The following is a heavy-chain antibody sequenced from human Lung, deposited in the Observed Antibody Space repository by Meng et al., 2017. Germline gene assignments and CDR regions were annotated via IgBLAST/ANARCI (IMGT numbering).Heavy chain of an antibody. CDR1: GYNFPDYY. J-gene: IGHJ4*02. D-gene: IGHD6-25*01. CDR2: INPKSGDT. Sequence: GAEVKKPGASVKVSCKPSGYNFPDYYIHWVRRAPGQGLEWMGRINPKSGDTHYAQKFQARVTMTGDTSISTAYMELSGLRSDDTAMYYCARDEDISAAGKLFGDYWGQGTLVTVSS. V-gene: IGHV1-2*06. CDR3: ARDEDISAAGKLFGDY.